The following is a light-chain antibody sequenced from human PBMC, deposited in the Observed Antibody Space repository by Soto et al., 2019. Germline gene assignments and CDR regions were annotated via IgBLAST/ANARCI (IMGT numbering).Light chain of an antibody. V-gene: IGKV1-5*01. J-gene: IGKJ1*01. CDR3: QQYNTYLTWA. CDR1: QSVSMW. CDR2: DAS. Sequence: PSTLSASVGDRVTITCRASQSVSMWLAWFQQKPGKAPRLLIYDASKLESGVPSRFSGSGSGTEFTLTISSLQPEDSATYYCQQYNTYLTWAFGQGTKVDI.